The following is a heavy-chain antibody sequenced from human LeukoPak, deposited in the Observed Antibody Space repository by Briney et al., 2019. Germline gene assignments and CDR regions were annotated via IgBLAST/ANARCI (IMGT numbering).Heavy chain of an antibody. V-gene: IGHV3-30*02. Sequence: PGGSLRLSCAASGFTFSYYGMHWVRQAPGKGLEWVGFVRFDGNEKYYADSVKGRFTISRDTSRNTLYLQMNSLRAEDTAVYYCAELGITMIGGVWGKGTTVTISS. D-gene: IGHD3-10*02. J-gene: IGHJ6*04. CDR2: VRFDGNEK. CDR3: AELGITMIGGV. CDR1: GFTFSYYG.